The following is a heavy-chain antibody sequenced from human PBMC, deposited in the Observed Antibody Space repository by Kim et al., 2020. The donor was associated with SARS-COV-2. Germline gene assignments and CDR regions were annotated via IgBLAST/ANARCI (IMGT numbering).Heavy chain of an antibody. V-gene: IGHV4-34*01. Sequence: SETLSLTCAVYGGSFSGYYWSWIRQPPGKGLEWIGEINHSGSTNYNPSLKSRVTISVDTSKNQFSLKLSSVTAADTAVYYCARGLRVSDYWGQGTLVTVSS. D-gene: IGHD3-10*01. CDR1: GGSFSGYY. CDR2: INHSGST. CDR3: ARGLRVSDY. J-gene: IGHJ4*02.